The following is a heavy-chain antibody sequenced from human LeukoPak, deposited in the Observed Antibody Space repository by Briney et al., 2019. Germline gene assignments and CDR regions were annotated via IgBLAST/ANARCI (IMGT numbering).Heavy chain of an antibody. CDR1: GFTFSSYA. D-gene: IGHD3-10*01. Sequence: PGGSLRLSCAASGFTFSSYAMSWVRQAPGKGLEWVSAISGSGGSTYYADSVKGRFTISRENSKKRMYGQMNSLRAEDTAVYYCASYRPGSYYAYWGQGTLVTVSS. V-gene: IGHV3-23*01. J-gene: IGHJ4*02. CDR3: ASYRPGSYYAY. CDR2: ISGSGGST.